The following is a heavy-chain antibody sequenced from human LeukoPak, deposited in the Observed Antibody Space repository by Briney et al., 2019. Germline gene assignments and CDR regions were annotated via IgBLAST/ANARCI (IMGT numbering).Heavy chain of an antibody. CDR1: GGSFSGYY. CDR2: INHSGST. D-gene: IGHD2-15*01. V-gene: IGHV4-34*01. CDR3: ARVGLKGLFDP. J-gene: IGHJ5*02. Sequence: SETLSLTCAVYGGSFSGYYWSWIRQPPGKGLEWIGEINHSGSTNYNPSLKSRVTISVDTSKNQFSLKLSSVTAADTAVYYCARVGLKGLFDPWGQGSLVTVSS.